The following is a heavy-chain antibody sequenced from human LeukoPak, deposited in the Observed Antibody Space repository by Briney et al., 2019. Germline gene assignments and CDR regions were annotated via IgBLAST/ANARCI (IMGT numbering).Heavy chain of an antibody. CDR2: IYYSGST. CDR3: ARAVLDNENYYAWFDP. D-gene: IGHD3-10*01. Sequence: SETLSLTCTVSGGSISSYYWSWIRQPPGKGLEWIGYIYYSGSTNYNPSLKSRVTMSVDTSKNQFFLKVNSVTAADTAVYYCARAVLDNENYYAWFDPWGQGTLVTVSS. CDR1: GGSISSYY. J-gene: IGHJ5*02. V-gene: IGHV4-59*12.